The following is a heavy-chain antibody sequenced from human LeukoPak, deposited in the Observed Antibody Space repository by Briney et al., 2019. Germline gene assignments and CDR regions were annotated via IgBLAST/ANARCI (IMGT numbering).Heavy chain of an antibody. CDR1: GGSFSGYY. CDR3: ARGPLRADFWSGYYNDYYYYYGMDV. J-gene: IGHJ6*02. Sequence: PSETLSLTCAVYGGSFSGYYWSWIRQPPGKGLEWIGEINHSGSTNYNPSLKSRVTISVDTSKNQFSLKLSSVTAADTAVYYCARGPLRADFWSGYYNDYYYYYGMDVWGQGTTVTVSS. V-gene: IGHV4-34*01. CDR2: INHSGST. D-gene: IGHD3-3*01.